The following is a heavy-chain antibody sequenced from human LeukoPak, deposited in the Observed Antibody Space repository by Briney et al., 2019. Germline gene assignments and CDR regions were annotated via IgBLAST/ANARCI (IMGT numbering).Heavy chain of an antibody. CDR2: IIPILGIA. V-gene: IGHV1-69*04. D-gene: IGHD1-1*01. J-gene: IGHJ4*02. CDR1: GGTFSSYA. Sequence: GASVKVSCKASGGTFSSYAISWVRQAPGQGLEWMGRIIPILGIANYAQKFQGRVTITADKSTSTAYMELSSLRSEDTAVYYCARDGPVQLERDLKGGLFDDYWGQGTLVTVSS. CDR3: ARDGPVQLERDLKGGLFDDY.